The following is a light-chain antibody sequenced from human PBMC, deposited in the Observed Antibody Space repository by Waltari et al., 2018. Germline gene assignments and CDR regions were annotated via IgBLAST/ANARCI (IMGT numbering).Light chain of an antibody. CDR3: MQALQTPRT. V-gene: IGKV2-28*01. CDR2: LGS. CDR1: QSLLHSYGYNY. J-gene: IGKJ1*01. Sequence: DIVMTQSPLSLPVTPREPASTSCRSSQSLLHSYGYNYSDWYLQKPGQSPQLLIYLGSNRASGVPDRFSGSGSGTDFTLKISRVEAEDVGIYYCMQALQTPRTFGQGTKVEIK.